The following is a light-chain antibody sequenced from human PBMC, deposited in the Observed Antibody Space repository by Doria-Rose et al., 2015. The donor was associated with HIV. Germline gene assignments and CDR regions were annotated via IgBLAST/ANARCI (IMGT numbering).Light chain of an antibody. CDR1: QTVSTY. V-gene: IGKV1-39*01. J-gene: IGKJ1*01. Sequence: DIRMTQSPSSLSASIGDRATITCRASQTVSTYLNWFQQEPGKAPKLLIYAASRLQSGVPSRFSGSGSGTDFTLTISGLQLGDFATYYCQQTYSSPPWTFGQGTKVEMK. CDR3: QQTYSSPPWT. CDR2: AAS.